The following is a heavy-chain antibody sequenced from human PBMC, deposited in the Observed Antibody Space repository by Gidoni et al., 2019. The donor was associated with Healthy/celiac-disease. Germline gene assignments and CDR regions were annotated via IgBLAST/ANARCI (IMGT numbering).Heavy chain of an antibody. CDR2: FYPGDSDT. CDR1: GYSFTSYW. D-gene: IGHD2-15*01. Sequence: EVQLVQSGAEVKQPGESLKISCKGSGYSFTSYWIGWARQMPGKGLEWMGIFYPGDSDTRYSPSVQGQVTISADKSISTAYLQWSSLKASDTAMYYCARDLGYCSGGSCYKWFDPWGQGTLVTVSS. V-gene: IGHV5-51*01. CDR3: ARDLGYCSGGSCYKWFDP. J-gene: IGHJ5*02.